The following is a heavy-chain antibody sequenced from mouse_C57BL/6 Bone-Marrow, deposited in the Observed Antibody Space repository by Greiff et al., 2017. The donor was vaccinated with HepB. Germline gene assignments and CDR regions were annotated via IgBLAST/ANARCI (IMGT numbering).Heavy chain of an antibody. V-gene: IGHV1-5*01. CDR3: TRGGDYDYGYAMDY. J-gene: IGHJ4*01. CDR2: IYPGNIDT. CDR1: GYTFTSYW. Sequence: VQLQQSGTVLARPGASVKMSCKTSGYTFTSYWMHWVKQRPGQGLEWIGAIYPGNIDTSYNQKFKGKAKLTAVTSASTAYMELSSLTNEDSAVYYCTRGGDYDYGYAMDYWGQGTSVTVSS. D-gene: IGHD2-4*01.